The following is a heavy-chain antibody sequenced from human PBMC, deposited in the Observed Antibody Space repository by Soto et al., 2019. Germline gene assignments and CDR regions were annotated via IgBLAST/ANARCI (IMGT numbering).Heavy chain of an antibody. Sequence: QVHLVQSGAEVKKPGSSMNISCKASGGTFGTYGLNWVRQFPGQGLEGMGGIIPASDTENYAQKFQGRVTITADKSTNIAHMQMDSLTSDDTAVYYCATAVTAGTYYNYGLDVWGQGTTVTVS. CDR2: IIPASDTE. CDR3: ATAVTAGTYYNYGLDV. CDR1: GGTFGTYG. V-gene: IGHV1-69*14. D-gene: IGHD2-21*02. J-gene: IGHJ6*02.